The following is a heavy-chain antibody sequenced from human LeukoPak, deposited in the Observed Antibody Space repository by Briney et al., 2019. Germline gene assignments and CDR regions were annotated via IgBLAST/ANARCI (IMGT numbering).Heavy chain of an antibody. J-gene: IGHJ5*02. CDR1: GYSFTSYW. CDR2: IYPGDSDT. D-gene: IGHD5-18*01. V-gene: IGHV5-51*01. Sequence: GESLKISCKGSGYSFTSYWIGWVRQMPGKGLEWMGIIYPGDSDTRYSPSFQGQVTISADKSISTAYLQWSSLKASDTAMYYCASHGQSTAMVTNWFDPWGQGTLVTVSS. CDR3: ASHGQSTAMVTNWFDP.